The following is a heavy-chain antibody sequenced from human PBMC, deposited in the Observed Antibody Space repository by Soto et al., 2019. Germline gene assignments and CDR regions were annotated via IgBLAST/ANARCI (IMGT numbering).Heavy chain of an antibody. D-gene: IGHD4-17*01. Sequence: SQTLSLTCAVYGGSFSGYYWSWIRQPPGKGQEWIGEINHSGSTNYNPSLKSRVTISVDTSKNQFSLKLSSVTAADTAVYYCARGLEIDHYGDYVWAFDIWGQGTMVTVSS. CDR2: INHSGST. J-gene: IGHJ3*02. CDR3: ARGLEIDHYGDYVWAFDI. CDR1: GGSFSGYY. V-gene: IGHV4-34*01.